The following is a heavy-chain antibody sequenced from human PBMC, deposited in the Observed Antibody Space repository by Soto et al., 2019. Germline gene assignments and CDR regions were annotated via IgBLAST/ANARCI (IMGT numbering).Heavy chain of an antibody. V-gene: IGHV3-33*01. Sequence: QAQLVESGGGVVQPGRSLRLSCAASGFTFSSYGMHWIRQAPGKGLEWVAFTWYDGRNNYYADSVKGRFTISRDNSNNTLYLQLHSLRAEDTAVYYCARDFGYTWKSHWFDPWGQGTPVTVSS. CDR1: GFTFSSYG. D-gene: IGHD1-20*01. CDR2: TWYDGRNN. CDR3: ARDFGYTWKSHWFDP. J-gene: IGHJ5*02.